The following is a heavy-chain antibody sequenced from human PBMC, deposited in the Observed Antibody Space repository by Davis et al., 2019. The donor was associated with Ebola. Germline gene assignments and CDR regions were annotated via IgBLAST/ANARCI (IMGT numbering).Heavy chain of an antibody. J-gene: IGHJ3*02. Sequence: AGSLRLSCAASGFTFSTYPLHWVRQAPGQGLEYVSGIHSNGASTNYANSVKGRFTISRDNSKNTLYLQMGSLRAEDMAVYYCATTHSDYGDAFDIWGQGTMVTVSS. CDR2: IHSNGAST. V-gene: IGHV3-64*01. CDR3: ATTHSDYGDAFDI. CDR1: GFTFSTYP. D-gene: IGHD4-17*01.